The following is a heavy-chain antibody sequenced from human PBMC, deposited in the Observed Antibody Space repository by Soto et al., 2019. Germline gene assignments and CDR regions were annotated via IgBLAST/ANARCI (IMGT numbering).Heavy chain of an antibody. V-gene: IGHV1-2*04. Sequence: ASVQVSCKSSGYTFTGYYMHWVRQAPGQGLEWMGWINPNSGGTNYAQKFQGWVTMTRDTSISTAYMELSRLRSDDTAVYYCASSSGLYSYEDYYYGMDVWGQGTTVTVSS. J-gene: IGHJ6*02. D-gene: IGHD5-18*01. CDR2: INPNSGGT. CDR3: ASSSGLYSYEDYYYGMDV. CDR1: GYTFTGYY.